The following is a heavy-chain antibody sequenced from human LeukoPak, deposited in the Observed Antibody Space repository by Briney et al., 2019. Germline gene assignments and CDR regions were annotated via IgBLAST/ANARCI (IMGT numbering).Heavy chain of an antibody. J-gene: IGHJ5*02. V-gene: IGHV4-34*01. D-gene: IGHD6-13*01. Sequence: SETLSLTCTVSGGSLHNYYWSWIRQPPGKGLEWIGEINHSGSTNYNPSLKSRVTISVDTSKNQFSLKLSSVTAADTAVYYCARSGYSSRNWFDPWGQGTLVTVSS. CDR1: GGSLHNYY. CDR2: INHSGST. CDR3: ARSGYSSRNWFDP.